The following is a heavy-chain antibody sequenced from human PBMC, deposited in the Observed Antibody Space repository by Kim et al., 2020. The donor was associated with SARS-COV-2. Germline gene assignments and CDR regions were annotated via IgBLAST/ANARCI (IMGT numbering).Heavy chain of an antibody. Sequence: LKSRVTISVDTAKNQFSLKLSSVTAADTAVYYCARGLVVVPRLHSNWFDPWGQGTLVTISS. V-gene: IGHV4-34*01. CDR3: ARGLVVVPRLHSNWFDP. D-gene: IGHD2-2*01. J-gene: IGHJ5*02.